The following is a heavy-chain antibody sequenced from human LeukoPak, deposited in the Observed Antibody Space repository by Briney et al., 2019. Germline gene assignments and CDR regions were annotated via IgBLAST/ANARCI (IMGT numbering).Heavy chain of an antibody. CDR1: GGSISSYY. J-gene: IGHJ4*02. D-gene: IGHD3-10*01. Sequence: SETLSLTCTVSGGSISSYYWSWIRQPPGKGLEWIGRIYTSGSTNYNPSLKSRVTISVDTSKNQFSLKLSSVTAVDTAVYYCAGSYGSGSPYFDYWGQGTLVTVSS. CDR3: AGSYGSGSPYFDY. V-gene: IGHV4-4*08. CDR2: IYTSGST.